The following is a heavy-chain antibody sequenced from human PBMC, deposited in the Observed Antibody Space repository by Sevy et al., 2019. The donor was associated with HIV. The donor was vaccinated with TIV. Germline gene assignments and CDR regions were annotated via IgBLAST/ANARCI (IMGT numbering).Heavy chain of an antibody. D-gene: IGHD3-16*02. Sequence: GGSLRLSCAASGFSFNGYAMHWVRQAPGKGLEWLAVISYDGSVKYYTESVKGRFTISRDNTKNTLFLQLNSLRPEDTVVYYCVREGRNYEYVWGTYHSGFRAQGTLVTVSS. J-gene: IGHJ4*02. V-gene: IGHV3-30*04. CDR1: GFSFNGYA. CDR3: VREGRNYEYVWGTYHSGF. CDR2: ISYDGSVK.